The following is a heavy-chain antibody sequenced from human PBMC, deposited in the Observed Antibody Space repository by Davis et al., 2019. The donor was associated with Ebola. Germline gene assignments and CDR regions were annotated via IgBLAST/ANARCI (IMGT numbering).Heavy chain of an antibody. V-gene: IGHV4-34*01. Sequence: PGGSLRLSCAVYGGSFSGYYWSWIRQPPGKGLEWIGEINHSGSTNYNPSLKSRVTISVDTSKNQFSLKLSSVTAADTAVYYCARGGELAAAGNHYYYYMDVWGKGTTVTVSS. D-gene: IGHD6-13*01. J-gene: IGHJ6*03. CDR3: ARGGELAAAGNHYYYYMDV. CDR1: GGSFSGYY. CDR2: INHSGST.